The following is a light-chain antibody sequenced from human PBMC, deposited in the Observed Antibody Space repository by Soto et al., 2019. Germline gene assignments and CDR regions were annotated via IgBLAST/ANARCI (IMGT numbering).Light chain of an antibody. Sequence: EIVLTQSPGPLSLSPGERATLSCKASQSVTSRYLAWYQQKPGQAPRLLIYGASSRATGIPDRFSGSGSGTDFTLTISRLEPEDFAVYFCQQYNNSPEYTFGQGTKLEI. CDR2: GAS. CDR3: QQYNNSPEYT. J-gene: IGKJ2*01. CDR1: QSVTSRY. V-gene: IGKV3-20*01.